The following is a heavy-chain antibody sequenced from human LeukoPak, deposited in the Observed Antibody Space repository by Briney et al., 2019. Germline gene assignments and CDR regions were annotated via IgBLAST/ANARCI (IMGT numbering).Heavy chain of an antibody. J-gene: IGHJ4*02. V-gene: IGHV3-30-3*01. D-gene: IGHD3-3*01. CDR2: ISYDGSNK. Sequence: GGSLRLSCAASGFIFSSYAMQWVRQDPGKGLEWVAVISYDGSNKYYADSVKGRFTISRDNSKNTLYLQMNSLRAEDTAVYYCARDNYDFWSGYYTPPDYWGQGTLVTVSS. CDR3: ARDNYDFWSGYYTPPDY. CDR1: GFIFSSYA.